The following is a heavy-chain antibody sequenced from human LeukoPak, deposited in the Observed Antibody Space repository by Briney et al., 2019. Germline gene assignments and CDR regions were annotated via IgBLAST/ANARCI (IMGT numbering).Heavy chain of an antibody. CDR1: GYTFTGYY. D-gene: IGHD2-2*01. Sequence: ASVKVPCTASGYTFTGYYIHWVRQAPGQGLEWMGWINPHSGGTNYAQKFQGGVTMTRDTSITTAYMELSSLRSDDTAVYYCARDVGEYCSSTNCYASHYWGQGTLVTVSS. CDR3: ARDVGEYCSSTNCYASHY. J-gene: IGHJ4*02. CDR2: INPHSGGT. V-gene: IGHV1-2*02.